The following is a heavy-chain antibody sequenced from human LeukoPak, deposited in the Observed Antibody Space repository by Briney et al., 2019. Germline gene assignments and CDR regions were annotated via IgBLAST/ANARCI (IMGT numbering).Heavy chain of an antibody. CDR3: ARMDLGYCSSTSCYTPWFDP. CDR1: GGSISSYY. D-gene: IGHD2-2*02. J-gene: IGHJ5*02. V-gene: IGHV4-59*01. Sequence: SETLSLTCTVSGGSISSYYWSWIRQPPGKGLEWIGYIYYSGSTNYNPSLKSRVTISVDTSKSQFSLKLSSVTAADTAVYYCARMDLGYCSSTSCYTPWFDPWGQGTLVTVSS. CDR2: IYYSGST.